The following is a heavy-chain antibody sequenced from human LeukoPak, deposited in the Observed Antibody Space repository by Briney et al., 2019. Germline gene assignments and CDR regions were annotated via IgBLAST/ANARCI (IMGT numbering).Heavy chain of an antibody. CDR2: INSDGSNT. V-gene: IGHV3-74*01. CDR1: GFIFSIYW. CDR3: ARDRDGSPRRGGSVWFDP. J-gene: IGHJ5*02. Sequence: GGSLRLSCAASGFIFSIYWMHWVRQAPGKGLVWVSSINSDGSNTSYADSVKGRFTISRDNAKNSLYLQMNSLRAEDTAVYYCARDRDGSPRRGGSVWFDPWGQGTLVTVSS. D-gene: IGHD3-10*01.